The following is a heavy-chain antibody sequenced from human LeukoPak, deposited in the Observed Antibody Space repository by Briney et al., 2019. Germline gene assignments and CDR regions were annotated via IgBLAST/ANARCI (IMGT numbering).Heavy chain of an antibody. CDR1: GFTFSSYS. D-gene: IGHD3-22*01. J-gene: IGHJ4*02. CDR2: ISSSSSTI. CDR3: AQLRRRDYYDSSGYPLLDY. Sequence: GGSLRLSCAASGFTFSSYSMTWVRQAPGKGLEWVSYISSSSSTIYYADSVKGRFTISRDNAKNSLYLQMNSLRAEDTAVYYCAQLRRRDYYDSSGYPLLDYWGQGTLVTVSS. V-gene: IGHV3-48*01.